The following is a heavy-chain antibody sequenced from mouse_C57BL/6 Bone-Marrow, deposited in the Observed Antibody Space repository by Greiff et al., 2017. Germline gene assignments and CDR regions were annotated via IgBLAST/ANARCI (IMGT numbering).Heavy chain of an antibody. CDR2: IYPGGGYT. CDR1: GYTFTNYW. V-gene: IGHV1-63*01. CDR3: ARLGNYAMDY. Sequence: VQLQQSGAELVRPGTSVKMSCKASGYTFTNYWIGWAKQRPGQGLEWIGDIYPGGGYTNYNEKFKGKATLTADKSSSTAYMQFSSLTSEDSAIYYCARLGNYAMDYWGQGTSVTVSS. J-gene: IGHJ4*01.